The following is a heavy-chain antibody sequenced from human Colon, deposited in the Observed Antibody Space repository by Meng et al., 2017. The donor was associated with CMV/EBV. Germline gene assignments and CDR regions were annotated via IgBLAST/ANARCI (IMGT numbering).Heavy chain of an antibody. CDR3: SREVDYGGHIALGY. V-gene: IGHV1-18*01. Sequence: ASVKVSCKASGYTFMNYGISWVRQAPGQGFEWMGWISAYTGDTRYSHKVQGSVTMTRDTSTNTAYMELRSLRSDDTAVYYCSREVDYGGHIALGYWGQGTLVTVSS. J-gene: IGHJ4*02. D-gene: IGHD4-23*01. CDR2: ISAYTGDT. CDR1: GYTFMNYG.